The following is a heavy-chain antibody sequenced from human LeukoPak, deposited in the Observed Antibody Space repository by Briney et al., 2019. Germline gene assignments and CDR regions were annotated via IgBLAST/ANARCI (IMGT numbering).Heavy chain of an antibody. D-gene: IGHD3-10*01. Sequence: SETLSLTCTVSGGAISSYYWSWIRQPPGKGLEWIGYIYYSGSTNYNPSLKSRVTISVDTSKNQFSLKLSSVTAADTAVYYCARELDRMTITMVRGRWFDPWGQGTLVTVSS. V-gene: IGHV4-59*01. CDR2: IYYSGST. J-gene: IGHJ5*02. CDR1: GGAISSYY. CDR3: ARELDRMTITMVRGRWFDP.